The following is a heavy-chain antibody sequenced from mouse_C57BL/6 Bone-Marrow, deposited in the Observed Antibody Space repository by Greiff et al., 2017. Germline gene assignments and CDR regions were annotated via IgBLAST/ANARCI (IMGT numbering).Heavy chain of an antibody. Sequence: QVQLKESGAELARPGASVKLSCTASGYTFTSYGISWVKQRTGQGLEWIGEIYPRSGNTNYNEKFKGKATMTADKSSSTAYMELRSLTSEDSAGYFCARYDGYYFWFAYWGQGTLVTVSA. CDR2: IYPRSGNT. D-gene: IGHD2-3*01. CDR3: ARYDGYYFWFAY. J-gene: IGHJ3*01. V-gene: IGHV1-81*01. CDR1: GYTFTSYG.